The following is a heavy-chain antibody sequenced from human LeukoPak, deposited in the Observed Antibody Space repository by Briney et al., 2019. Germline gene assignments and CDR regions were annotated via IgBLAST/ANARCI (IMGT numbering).Heavy chain of an antibody. V-gene: IGHV1-18*01. CDR1: GYTFTSDG. CDR3: ARDRTSYHYYYMDV. J-gene: IGHJ6*03. Sequence: GASVKVSCKASGYTFTSDGISWVRQAPGQGLEWMGWISAYNGNTNYAQKLQGRVTMTTDTSTSTAYMELRSLRSDDTTVYYCARDRTSYHYYYMDVWGKGTTVTVSS. CDR2: ISAYNGNT.